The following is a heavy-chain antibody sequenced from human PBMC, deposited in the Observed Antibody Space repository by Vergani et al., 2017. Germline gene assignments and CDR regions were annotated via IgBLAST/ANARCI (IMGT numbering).Heavy chain of an antibody. D-gene: IGHD6-13*01. J-gene: IGHJ4*02. CDR3: ARGPPLAAAGRYYFDY. V-gene: IGHV1-2*02. CDR1: GYTFTSYY. CDR2: INPNSGGT. Sequence: QVQLVQSGAEVKKPGASVKVSCKASGYTFTSYYMHWVRQAPGQGLEWMGWINPNSGGTNYAQKFQGRVTMTRDTSISTAYMELSRLRSDDTAVYYCARGPPLAAAGRYYFDYWGQGTLVTVSS.